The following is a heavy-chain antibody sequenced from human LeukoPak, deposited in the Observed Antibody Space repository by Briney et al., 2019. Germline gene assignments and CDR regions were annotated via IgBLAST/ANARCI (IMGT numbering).Heavy chain of an antibody. V-gene: IGHV1-46*03. CDR1: GYTFTSYY. CDR3: ARDARVYYYDSSGYYYPY. CDR2: INPSGGST. D-gene: IGHD3-22*01. Sequence: ASVKVSCKASGYTFTSYYMYWVRQAPGQGLEWMGIINPSGGSTSYAQKFQGRVTMTRDTSTSTVYMELSSLRSEDTAVYYCARDARVYYYDSSGYYYPYWGQGTLVTVSS. J-gene: IGHJ4*02.